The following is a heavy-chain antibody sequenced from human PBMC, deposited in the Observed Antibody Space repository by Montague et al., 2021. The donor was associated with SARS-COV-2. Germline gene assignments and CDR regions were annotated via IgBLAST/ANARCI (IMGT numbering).Heavy chain of an antibody. Sequence: SETLSLTCSVSGDPISNYSWSWIRQSPGKGLEWIGYICYSGSTNYNPSLTSRVTISVDTSKNQVSLKLTSVTAADTAVYYCARHLRVTTVTSHMYHYAMDVWGQGTTVTVSS. J-gene: IGHJ6*02. CDR1: GDPISNYS. V-gene: IGHV4-59*08. CDR2: ICYSGST. D-gene: IGHD4-11*01. CDR3: ARHLRVTTVTSHMYHYAMDV.